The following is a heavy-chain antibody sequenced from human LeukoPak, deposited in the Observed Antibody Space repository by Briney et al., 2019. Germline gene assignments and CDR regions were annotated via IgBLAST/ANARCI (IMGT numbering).Heavy chain of an antibody. Sequence: ASVKVSCKASGYTFTSYDINWVRQATGQGLGWMGWRNPNSGNTGYAQKFQGRVTMTRNTSISTAYMELSSLRSEDTAVYYCASPDLAARQIGVDPWGQGTLVTVSS. CDR2: RNPNSGNT. CDR1: GYTFTSYD. CDR3: ASPDLAARQIGVDP. D-gene: IGHD6-6*01. V-gene: IGHV1-8*01. J-gene: IGHJ5*02.